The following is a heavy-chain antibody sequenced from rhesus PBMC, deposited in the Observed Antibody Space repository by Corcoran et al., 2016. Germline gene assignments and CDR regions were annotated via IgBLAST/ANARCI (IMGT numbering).Heavy chain of an antibody. CDR3: ARDLGIG. V-gene: IGHV4-169*02. J-gene: IGHJ4*01. D-gene: IGHD5-42*01. Sequence: QLQLQESGPGLVKPSEPLSVTCAVSGGSISSSYWSWIRPAPGKGLVGIGYIDGGVSSTHYNPSLKSRVTLSVDTSKNQFSLKLSSGTAADTAVYYCARDLGIGWGQGVLVTVSS. CDR2: IDGGVSST. CDR1: GGSISSSY.